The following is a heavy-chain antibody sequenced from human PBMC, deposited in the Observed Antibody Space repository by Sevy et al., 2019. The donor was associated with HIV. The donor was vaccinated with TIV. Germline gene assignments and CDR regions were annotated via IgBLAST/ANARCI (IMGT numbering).Heavy chain of an antibody. CDR2: IAQDGSEK. CDR3: ARELWPGDY. Sequence: GGSLRLSCAASGFTFTKYFMGWVRQPPGKGLEWVSNIAQDGSEKNYVDSVKGRFTISRDNAKNSVYLQMNRLRVDDTAVYYCARELWPGDYWGQGTLVTVSS. CDR1: GFTFTKYF. V-gene: IGHV3-7*01. D-gene: IGHD2-21*01. J-gene: IGHJ4*02.